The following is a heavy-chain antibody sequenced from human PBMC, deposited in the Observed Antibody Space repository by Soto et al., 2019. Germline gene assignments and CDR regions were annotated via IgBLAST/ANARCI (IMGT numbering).Heavy chain of an antibody. CDR3: ARHLGGNHYYYGMDV. CDR2: IIPIFGTA. CDR1: GGTFSSYA. D-gene: IGHD3-16*01. V-gene: IGHV1-69*12. J-gene: IGHJ6*02. Sequence: QVQLVQSGAEVKKPGSSVKVSCKASGGTFSSYAISWVRQAPGQGLEWMGGIIPIFGTADYAPKFQGRVTITADDFTSTAYLEMSSLRSEDTAVYYCARHLGGNHYYYGMDVWGQGTTVTVSS.